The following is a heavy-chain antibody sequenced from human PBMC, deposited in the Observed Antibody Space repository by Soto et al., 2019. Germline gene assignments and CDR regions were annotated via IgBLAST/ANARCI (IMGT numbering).Heavy chain of an antibody. J-gene: IGHJ3*02. V-gene: IGHV3-21*01. D-gene: IGHD3-9*01. Sequence: PGGSLRLSCATSAFNFSSYSMNWVRQAPGKGREWISCISSCSGYICYGEKVNGQFAFSRDNANNALYLKMSVLRGEDRAEYSCARDFSPYDRLTGEAFDIWGQGTIVTVS. CDR1: AFNFSSYS. CDR2: ISSCSGYI. CDR3: ARDFSPYDRLTGEAFDI.